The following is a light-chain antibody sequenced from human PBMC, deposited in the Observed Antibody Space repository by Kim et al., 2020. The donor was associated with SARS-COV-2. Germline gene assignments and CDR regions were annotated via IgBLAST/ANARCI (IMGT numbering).Light chain of an antibody. CDR1: QSVSSSY. V-gene: IGKV3-20*01. CDR2: GAY. J-gene: IGKJ4*01. Sequence: GRATRSCRARQSVSSSYLAWYQQKPGQAPRLLIYGAYSRATGIPDRFSGSGSGTDFPLTISRLEPEDFAVYYCKQYGSSPLTFGGGTKVDLK. CDR3: KQYGSSPLT.